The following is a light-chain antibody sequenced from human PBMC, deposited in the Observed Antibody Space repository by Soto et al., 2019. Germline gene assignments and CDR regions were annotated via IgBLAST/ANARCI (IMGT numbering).Light chain of an antibody. CDR2: EAF. CDR3: HHYNPWT. V-gene: IGKV1-5*01. J-gene: IGKJ1*01. CDR1: QTFNSW. Sequence: DIPLTQSPSSPAASVGDRGTTTCRASQTFNSWVTWYQQKPGKAPKLLIYEAFTLQSGVSSRFSGNGSGTEFSLTISSMQADDFGSYYCHHYNPWTFGPGTKVDIK.